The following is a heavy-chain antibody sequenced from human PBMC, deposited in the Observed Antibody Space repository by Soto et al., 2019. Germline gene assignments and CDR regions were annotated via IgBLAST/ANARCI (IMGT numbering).Heavy chain of an antibody. CDR2: IYYSGST. CDR3: ASPVLLWFGESPRGAFDI. CDR1: GGSISSSSYY. J-gene: IGHJ3*02. D-gene: IGHD3-10*01. V-gene: IGHV4-39*01. Sequence: QLQLQESGPGLVKPSETLSLTCTVSGGSISSSSYYWGWIRQPPGKGLEWIGSIYYSGSTYYNPSLKSRVPISVDTSKNQFSLKLSSVTAADTAVYYCASPVLLWFGESPRGAFDIWGQGTMVTVSS.